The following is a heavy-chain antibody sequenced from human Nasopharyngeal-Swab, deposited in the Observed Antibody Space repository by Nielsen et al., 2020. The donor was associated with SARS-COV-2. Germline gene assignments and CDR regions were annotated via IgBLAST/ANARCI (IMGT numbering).Heavy chain of an antibody. CDR3: ARVPFVVRGTSKAFDV. V-gene: IGHV1-18*01. CDR1: GDSFTNYA. Sequence: ASVKVSCKTSGDSFTNYAIIWVRRAPGQGLEWLGWISPYNGNTNYAQRLQDRVIMTADRSTTTAYMELRSLKSDDSAVYYCARVPFVVRGTSKAFDVWGQGTKVTVSS. J-gene: IGHJ3*01. CDR2: ISPYNGNT. D-gene: IGHD3-10*01.